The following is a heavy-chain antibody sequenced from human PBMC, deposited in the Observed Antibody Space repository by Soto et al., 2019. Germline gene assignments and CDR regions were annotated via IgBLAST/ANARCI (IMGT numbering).Heavy chain of an antibody. V-gene: IGHV6-1*01. Sequence: QVQLQESGPGLVKPSQTLSLTCAISGDSVSSNSAAWNWIRLSPSRGLEWLARTYYRSRWYNDYAVIVRSRITVNPDTSNNQFSLQLTSVTPEDTAVYYCAGTTSHQWYYMDVWGKGTTVTVSS. CDR2: TYYRSRWYN. CDR3: AGTTSHQWYYMDV. CDR1: GDSVSSNSAA. D-gene: IGHD1-7*01. J-gene: IGHJ6*03.